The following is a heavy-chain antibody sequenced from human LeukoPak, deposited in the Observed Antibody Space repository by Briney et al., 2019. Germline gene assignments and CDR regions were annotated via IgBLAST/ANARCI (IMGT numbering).Heavy chain of an antibody. Sequence: ASVKVSCKASGYTLTSYGISWVRQAPGQGLEWMGWISAYNGNTNYAQKLQGRVTMTTDTSTSTAYMELRSLRSDDTAVYYCARETPYQLLSYYYYYGMDVWGQGTAVTVSS. D-gene: IGHD2-2*01. V-gene: IGHV1-18*01. J-gene: IGHJ6*02. CDR1: GYTLTSYG. CDR2: ISAYNGNT. CDR3: ARETPYQLLSYYYYYGMDV.